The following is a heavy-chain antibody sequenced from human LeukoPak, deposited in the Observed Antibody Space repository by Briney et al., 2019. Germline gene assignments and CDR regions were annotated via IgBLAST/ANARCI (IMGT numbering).Heavy chain of an antibody. J-gene: IGHJ4*02. D-gene: IGHD6-19*01. CDR1: GYTFTGYY. CDR2: INPNSGGT. V-gene: IGHV1-2*02. Sequence: GASVKVSCKASGYTFTGYYMHWVRQAPGQGLEWMGWINPNSGGTNYAQKFQGRVTMTRDTSISTAYMELSRLRSDDTAVYYCARANLILNKVVLSSGWYAYWGQGTLVTVSS. CDR3: ARANLILNKVVLSSGWYAY.